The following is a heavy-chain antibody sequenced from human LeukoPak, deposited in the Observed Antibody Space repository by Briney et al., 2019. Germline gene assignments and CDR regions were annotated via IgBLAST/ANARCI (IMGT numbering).Heavy chain of an antibody. CDR2: INDIGNI. J-gene: IGHJ6*03. D-gene: IGHD3-10*01. Sequence: SETLSLTRAVYGGSFSGYYWSWIRQPPGKGLEWIGEINDIGNINYEPSLRSRVTISVDTSKNQFSLSLASATAADTAVYFCARLGSVGYYNYQYMDIWGNGTTVTVSS. CDR3: ARLGSVGYYNYQYMDI. CDR1: GGSFSGYY. V-gene: IGHV4-34*01.